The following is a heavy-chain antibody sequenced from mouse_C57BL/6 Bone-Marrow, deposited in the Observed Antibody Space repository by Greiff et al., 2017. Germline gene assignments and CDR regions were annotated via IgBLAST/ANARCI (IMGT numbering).Heavy chain of an antibody. Sequence: QVQLQQSGAELMKPGASVKLSCKATGYTFTGYWIEWVKQRPGHGLEWIGEILPGSGSTNYNAKFKGKATFTADTSSNTAYMQLSSLTTEDSAIEYCARDGYYGVYAMDYWGQGTSVTVSS. J-gene: IGHJ4*01. CDR2: ILPGSGST. CDR3: ARDGYYGVYAMDY. V-gene: IGHV1-9*01. CDR1: GYTFTGYW. D-gene: IGHD2-3*01.